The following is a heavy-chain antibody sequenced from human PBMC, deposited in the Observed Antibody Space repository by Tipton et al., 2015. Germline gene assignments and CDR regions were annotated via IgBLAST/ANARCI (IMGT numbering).Heavy chain of an antibody. CDR3: AKDLKATYCDFWSGPWDPSDY. J-gene: IGHJ4*02. Sequence: SLRLSCAASGFTFSSYGMHWVRQAPGKGLEWVAVISYDGSNKYYSDSVKGRFTISRDNPKNTLHLQMNSLKPEDTAVYYCAKDLKATYCDFWSGPWDPSDYWGQGTLVTVSS. CDR1: GFTFSSYG. D-gene: IGHD3-3*01. CDR2: ISYDGSNK. V-gene: IGHV3-30*18.